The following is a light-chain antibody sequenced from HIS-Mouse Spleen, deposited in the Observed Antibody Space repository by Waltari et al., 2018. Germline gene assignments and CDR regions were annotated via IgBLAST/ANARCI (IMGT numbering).Light chain of an antibody. CDR2: AAS. Sequence: DIQMTQSPSSLSASVGDRVTITCRASQSISSYLNWYQQKPGNAPKLLIYAASSLQSGVPSRFSGSGSGTDFTLTISSLQPEDFATYYCQQSYSTPVMYTFGQGTKLEIK. CDR1: QSISSY. V-gene: IGKV1-39*01. CDR3: QQSYSTPVMYT. J-gene: IGKJ2*01.